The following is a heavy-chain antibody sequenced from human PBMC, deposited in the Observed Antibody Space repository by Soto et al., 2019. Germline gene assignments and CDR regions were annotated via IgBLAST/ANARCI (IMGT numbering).Heavy chain of an antibody. CDR2: IYYSGST. J-gene: IGHJ6*02. CDR1: GGSVSSGSYY. D-gene: IGHD2-15*01. CDR3: ARDPLNCSGGSCYPEGRYYYYGMDV. Sequence: PSETLSLTCTVSGGSVSSGSYYWSWIRQPPGKGLEWIGYIYYSGSTNYNPSLKSRVTISVDTSKNQFSLKLSSVTAADTAVYYCARDPLNCSGGSCYPEGRYYYYGMDVWGQGTTVTVSS. V-gene: IGHV4-61*01.